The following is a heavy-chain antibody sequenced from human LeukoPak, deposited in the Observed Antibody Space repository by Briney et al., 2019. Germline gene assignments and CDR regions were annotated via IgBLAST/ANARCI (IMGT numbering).Heavy chain of an antibody. CDR1: GYTFTGYY. CDR2: INPNSGDT. J-gene: IGHJ5*02. CDR3: ARGEGYSYGSNWFDP. D-gene: IGHD5-18*01. V-gene: IGHV1-8*03. Sequence: ASVKVSCKASGYTFTGYYIHWVRQVPRQGLEWMGWINPNSGDTAYAQKFQGRVTITRNTSITTAYMELSSLRSEDTAVYYCARGEGYSYGSNWFDPWGQGTLVTVSS.